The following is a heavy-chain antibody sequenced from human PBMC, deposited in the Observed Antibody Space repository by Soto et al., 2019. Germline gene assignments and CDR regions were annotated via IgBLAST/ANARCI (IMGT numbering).Heavy chain of an antibody. CDR1: GFTFSTYG. CDR3: TKDRGHIVATIAFFMDV. Sequence: ESGGGVVQPGRSLRLSCAASGFTFSTYGMHWVRQAPGKGLEWVAGISYDGSNKYYVDSVKGRFTISRDNSKNMLYLQMNSLRAEDTAVYYCTKDRGHIVATIAFFMDVWGQGTTVTVSS. D-gene: IGHD5-12*01. J-gene: IGHJ6*02. V-gene: IGHV3-30*18. CDR2: ISYDGSNK.